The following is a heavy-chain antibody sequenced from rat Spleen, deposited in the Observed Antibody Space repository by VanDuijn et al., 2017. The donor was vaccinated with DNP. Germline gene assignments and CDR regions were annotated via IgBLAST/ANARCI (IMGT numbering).Heavy chain of an antibody. J-gene: IGHJ2*01. CDR2: MSPTSRSS. D-gene: IGHD5-1*01. CDR1: GFSFSDYD. V-gene: IGHV5-25*01. Sequence: EVQLVESGGGLVQPGRSLKLSCAASGFSFSDYDMAWVRQAPTKGLEWVACMSPTSRSSYYRDSVKGRFTVSRDDAKSILYLQMDSLRSEDTATYYCARSELAYFAYWGQGVLVTVSS. CDR3: ARSELAYFAY.